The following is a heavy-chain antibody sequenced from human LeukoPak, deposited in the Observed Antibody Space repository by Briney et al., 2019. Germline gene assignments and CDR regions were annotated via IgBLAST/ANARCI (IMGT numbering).Heavy chain of an antibody. Sequence: PGGSLRLFCAASGFTLSSYWLSWVRQAPRKGLEWVTNLKQDGRDKFYVDSVRGRFTVARDTAQTLIYLHINNPRVEHIAVHYCARNGFVWASGIDYGWFDSWGQGTLVTVSS. V-gene: IGHV3-7*02. D-gene: IGHD4-17*01. CDR2: LKQDGRDK. CDR1: GFTLSSYW. CDR3: ARNGFVWASGIDYGWFDS. J-gene: IGHJ5*01.